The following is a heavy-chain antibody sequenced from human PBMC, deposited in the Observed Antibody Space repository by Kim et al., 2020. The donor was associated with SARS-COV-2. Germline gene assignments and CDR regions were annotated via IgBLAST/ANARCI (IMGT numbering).Heavy chain of an antibody. CDR3: ARGRIVVVPAAPSNWFDP. J-gene: IGHJ5*02. Sequence: KSRVTISVATSKNQFSLKLSSVTAADTAVYYCARGRIVVVPAAPSNWFDPWGQGTLVTVSS. V-gene: IGHV4-34*01. D-gene: IGHD2-2*01.